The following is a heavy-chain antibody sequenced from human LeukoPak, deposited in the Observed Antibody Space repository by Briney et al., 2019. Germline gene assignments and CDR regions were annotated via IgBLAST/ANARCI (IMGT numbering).Heavy chain of an antibody. Sequence: SETLSLTCTVSGGSISSSSYYWGWIRQPPGKGLEWIGSIYYSGSTYYNPSLKSRVTISVDTSKNQFSLKLSSVTAADTAVYYCARGGPDDCSSTSCYTGFNWFDPWGQGTLVTVSS. CDR1: GGSISSSSYY. V-gene: IGHV4-39*07. J-gene: IGHJ5*02. CDR2: IYYSGST. CDR3: ARGGPDDCSSTSCYTGFNWFDP. D-gene: IGHD2-2*01.